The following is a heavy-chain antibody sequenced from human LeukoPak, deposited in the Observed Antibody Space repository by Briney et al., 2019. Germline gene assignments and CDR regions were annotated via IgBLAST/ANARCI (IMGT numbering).Heavy chain of an antibody. CDR3: ANEGYDSSGYYYGLGFYFDY. Sequence: GGSLRLSCATSGFTFSDYYMSWIRQAPGKGLEWVSYISVSGTTMYYADSVKGRFIISRDNSKNTLYLQMNSLRAEDTAVYYCANEGYDSSGYYYGLGFYFDYWGQGTLVTVSS. J-gene: IGHJ4*02. CDR1: GFTFSDYY. V-gene: IGHV3-11*04. CDR2: ISVSGTTM. D-gene: IGHD3-22*01.